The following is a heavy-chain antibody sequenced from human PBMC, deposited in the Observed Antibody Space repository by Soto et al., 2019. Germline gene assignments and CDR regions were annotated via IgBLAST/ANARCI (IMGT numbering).Heavy chain of an antibody. D-gene: IGHD3-3*01. CDR3: SIGIFLSRYHIALGY. CDR1: GGTFSGYY. Sequence: SETLSLTCAVYGGTFSGYYWSWIRQPPGKGLEWIGEINHSGSTNYNPSLKSRVTISVDTSKNQFSLKLSSVTAADTAVYYCSIGIFLSRYHIALGYWGQGTLVTVSS. CDR2: INHSGST. J-gene: IGHJ4*02. V-gene: IGHV4-34*01.